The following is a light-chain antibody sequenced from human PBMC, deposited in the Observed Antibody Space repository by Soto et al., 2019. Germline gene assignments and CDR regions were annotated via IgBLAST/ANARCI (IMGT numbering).Light chain of an antibody. J-gene: IGLJ1*01. CDR3: AAWDDTLNGLYV. CDR2: TNN. V-gene: IGLV1-47*02. Sequence: QSVLTQPPSASGTPGQRVTISCSGSSSNIGSNYVYWYQQLPGTAPKLLIYTNNQRPSGVPDRFSGSKSGTSASLAISGLRSADEADYYCAAWDDTLNGLYVFGTGTKFTVL. CDR1: SSNIGSNY.